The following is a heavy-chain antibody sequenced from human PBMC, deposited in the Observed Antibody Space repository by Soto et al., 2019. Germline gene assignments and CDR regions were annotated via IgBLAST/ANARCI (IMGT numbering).Heavy chain of an antibody. D-gene: IGHD6-13*01. V-gene: IGHV4-39*01. CDR2: IYYSGST. J-gene: IGHJ5*02. CDR3: APYSSSWYWFDP. Sequence: SETLSLTCTVSGGSISSSSYYWGWIRQPPGKGLEWIGSIYYSGSTYYNPSLKSRVTISVDTSKNQFSLKLSSVTAADTAVYYCAPYSSSWYWFDPWGQGTLVTVSS. CDR1: GGSISSSSYY.